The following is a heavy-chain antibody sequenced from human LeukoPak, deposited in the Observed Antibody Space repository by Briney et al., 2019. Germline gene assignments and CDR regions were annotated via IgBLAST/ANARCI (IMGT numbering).Heavy chain of an antibody. Sequence: SETLSLTCAVYGGSFSGYYWSWIRQPPGKGLEWIGEINHSGSTNYNPPLKSRVTISVDTSKNQFSLKLSSVTAADTAVYYCARGRRGLLWFGGNYYYYYMDVWGKGTTVTVSS. CDR1: GGSFSGYY. V-gene: IGHV4-34*01. CDR2: INHSGST. D-gene: IGHD3-10*01. CDR3: ARGRRGLLWFGGNYYYYYMDV. J-gene: IGHJ6*03.